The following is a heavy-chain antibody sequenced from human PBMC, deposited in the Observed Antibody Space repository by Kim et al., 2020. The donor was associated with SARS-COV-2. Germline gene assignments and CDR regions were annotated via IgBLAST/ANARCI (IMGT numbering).Heavy chain of an antibody. V-gene: IGHV3-21*01. Sequence: GGSLRLSCAASGFTFSSYSMNWVRQAPGKGLEWVSSLSSSSSYLYYADSVKGRFTISRDNAQDSLYLQMNSLRAADTAVYYCARDRLEVWGQWFDPWGQGTLVTVSS. CDR3: ARDRLEVWGQWFDP. D-gene: IGHD2-8*02. CDR2: LSSSSSYL. J-gene: IGHJ5*02. CDR1: GFTFSSYS.